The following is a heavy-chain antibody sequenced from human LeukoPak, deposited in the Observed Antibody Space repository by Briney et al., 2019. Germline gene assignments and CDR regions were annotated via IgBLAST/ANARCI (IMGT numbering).Heavy chain of an antibody. Sequence: PSETLSLICTVSGGSISSYYWSWIRQPPGKGLEWIGYIYYSGSTNYNPSLKSRVTISVDTSKNQFSLKLSSVTAADTAVYYCARGKQWELLSDWGQGTLVTVSS. D-gene: IGHD1-26*01. CDR3: ARGKQWELLSD. V-gene: IGHV4-59*08. CDR2: IYYSGST. CDR1: GGSISSYY. J-gene: IGHJ4*02.